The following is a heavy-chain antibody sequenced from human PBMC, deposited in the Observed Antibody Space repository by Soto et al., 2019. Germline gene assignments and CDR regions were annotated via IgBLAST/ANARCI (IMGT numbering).Heavy chain of an antibody. J-gene: IGHJ4*02. V-gene: IGHV3-48*01. Sequence: EVQLVESGGGLIQPGSSLRLSCAASGFTFSSYSMNWVRQTPGKGLEWVSYISSSSSSIYYADSVKGRFTISRDNAKNSLSLQMNSLRAEDTAVYFCVREVKYSHSWKPFDYWGQGTLVTVSS. CDR1: GFTFSSYS. CDR3: VREVKYSHSWKPFDY. D-gene: IGHD6-13*01. CDR2: ISSSSSSI.